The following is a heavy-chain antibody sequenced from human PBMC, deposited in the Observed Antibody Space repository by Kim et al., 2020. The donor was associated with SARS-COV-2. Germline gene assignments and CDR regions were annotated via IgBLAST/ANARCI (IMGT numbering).Heavy chain of an antibody. J-gene: IGHJ4*02. D-gene: IGHD3-22*01. CDR2: INHSGST. CDR3: ALYYYDSSGYFPR. V-gene: IGHV4-34*01. CDR1: GGSFSGYY. Sequence: SETLSLTCAVYGGSFSGYYWSWIRQPPGKGLEWIGEINHSGSTNYNPSLKSRVTISVDTSKNQFSLKLSSVTAADTAVYYCALYYYDSSGYFPRWGQGTLVTVSS.